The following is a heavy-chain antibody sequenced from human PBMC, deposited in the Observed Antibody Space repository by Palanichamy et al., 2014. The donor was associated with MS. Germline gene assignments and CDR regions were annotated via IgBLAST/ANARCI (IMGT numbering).Heavy chain of an antibody. CDR3: AQGRCSGGSCPFDY. D-gene: IGHD2-15*01. J-gene: IGHJ4*02. V-gene: IGHV1-69*04. CDR1: GGTFSSYA. Sequence: QVQLVQSGREVKKPGSSVKVSCKASGGTFSSYAISWVRQAPGQGLEWMGRIFPVLGIANYAQKFQGRVTISADKSTSTAYMELSRLRSEDTAVYYCAQGRCSGGSCPFDYWGQGTLVTVSS. CDR2: IFPVLGIA.